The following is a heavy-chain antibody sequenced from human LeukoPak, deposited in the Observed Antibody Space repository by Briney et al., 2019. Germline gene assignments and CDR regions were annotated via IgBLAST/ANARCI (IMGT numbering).Heavy chain of an antibody. CDR3: ARGQAARPYYYYYGMDV. D-gene: IGHD6-6*01. J-gene: IGHJ6*02. CDR1: GGSISSGGYY. V-gene: IGHV4-31*03. Sequence: SETLSLTCTVSGGSISSGGYYWSWIRQHPGKGLEWIGYIYYSGSTYYNPSLKSRVTISVDTSKNQFSLKLSSVTAADTAVYYCARGQAARPYYYYYGMDVWGQGTTVTVSS. CDR2: IYYSGST.